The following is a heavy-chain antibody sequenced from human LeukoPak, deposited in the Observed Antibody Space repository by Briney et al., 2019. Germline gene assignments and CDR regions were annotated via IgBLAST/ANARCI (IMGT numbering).Heavy chain of an antibody. J-gene: IGHJ4*02. CDR3: ARVGGATTFYFDY. V-gene: IGHV1-2*02. Sequence: VASVKVSCKVSGYTFTGYYMHWVRQAPGQGLEWMGWINPNSGGTNYAQKFQGRVTMTRDTSISTAYMELSRLRSDDTAVYYCARVGGATTFYFDYWGQGTLVTVSS. CDR2: INPNSGGT. D-gene: IGHD1-26*01. CDR1: GYTFTGYY.